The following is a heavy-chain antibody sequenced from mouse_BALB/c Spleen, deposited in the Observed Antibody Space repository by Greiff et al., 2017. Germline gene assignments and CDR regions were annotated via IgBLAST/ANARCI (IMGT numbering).Heavy chain of an antibody. CDR1: GYSITSDYA. Sequence: EVQLQQSGPGLVKPSQSLSLTCTVTGYSITSDYAWNWIRQFPGNKLEWMGYISYSGSTSYNPSLKSRISITRDTSKNQFFLQLNSVTTEDTATYYCAREYGGYFDGWGAGTTVTVSS. CDR3: AREYGGYFDG. CDR2: ISYSGST. D-gene: IGHD1-1*02. V-gene: IGHV3-2*02. J-gene: IGHJ1*01.